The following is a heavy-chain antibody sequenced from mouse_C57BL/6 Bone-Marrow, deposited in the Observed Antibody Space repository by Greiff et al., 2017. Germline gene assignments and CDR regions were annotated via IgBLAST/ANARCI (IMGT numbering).Heavy chain of an antibody. Sequence: QVQLQQPGAELVRPGASVKLSCKASGYTFTSYWMQWVKQRPGQGLEWIGEIDPSDSYTNYNQKFKGKATLTVDKSSSRTYMQLSSLTSEDSAVYDRARGTNYGFFFDYWGQGTTLTVSS. CDR1: GYTFTSYW. CDR2: IDPSDSYT. CDR3: ARGTNYGFFFDY. D-gene: IGHD1-1*01. V-gene: IGHV1-50*01. J-gene: IGHJ2*01.